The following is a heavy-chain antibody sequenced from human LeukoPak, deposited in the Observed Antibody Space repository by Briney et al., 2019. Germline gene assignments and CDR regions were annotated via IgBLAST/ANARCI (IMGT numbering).Heavy chain of an antibody. Sequence: PGGSLRLSCAASGFTFSDYSMNWVRQAPGKGLEWVSSISSSSSYIYYADSVKGRFTISRDNAKNSLYLQMNSLRAEDTAVYYCARALVLRSAFDYWGQGTLVTVSS. CDR1: GFTFSDYS. V-gene: IGHV3-21*01. CDR2: ISSSSSYI. D-gene: IGHD3-3*01. J-gene: IGHJ4*02. CDR3: ARALVLRSAFDY.